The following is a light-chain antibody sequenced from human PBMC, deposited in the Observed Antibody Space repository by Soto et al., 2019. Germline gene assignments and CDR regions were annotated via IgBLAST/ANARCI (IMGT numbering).Light chain of an antibody. Sequence: EIVLTQSPGTLSLSPGERATLSCRASQSVSSTYLAWYQQKPGQAPRLLIYGASSRATGIPDRFSGGGSGTDFTLTINRLEPEDFAVYYCQQYGDSPWTFGQGTKVDIK. CDR1: QSVSSTY. CDR2: GAS. J-gene: IGKJ1*01. V-gene: IGKV3-20*01. CDR3: QQYGDSPWT.